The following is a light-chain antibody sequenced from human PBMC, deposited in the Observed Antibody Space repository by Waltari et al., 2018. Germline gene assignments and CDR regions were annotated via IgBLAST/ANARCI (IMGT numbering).Light chain of an antibody. CDR1: SSDVGGYNY. CDR2: EVS. J-gene: IGLJ3*02. Sequence: QSALTQPASVSGSPGQSITISCTGTSSDVGGYNYVSWYQQHPGKAPKIMIYEVSKRASGVSIPFSGATSGTTPPLTISGLQAEDEADYYCSSYTSGSTLVLGGGTKLTVL. V-gene: IGLV2-14*01. CDR3: SSYTSGSTLV.